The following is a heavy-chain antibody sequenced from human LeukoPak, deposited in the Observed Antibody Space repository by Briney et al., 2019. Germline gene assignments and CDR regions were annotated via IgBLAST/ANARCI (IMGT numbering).Heavy chain of an antibody. CDR2: IYYSGST. D-gene: IGHD3-9*01. CDR3: ARVRLGYFAWLYPDYYYYYGMDV. V-gene: IGHV4-30-4*02. J-gene: IGHJ6*02. CDR1: GGSISRGDYY. Sequence: SDTLSLTCAVSGGSISRGDYYWSWIRQPPGKGLEWIEYIYYSGSTYYNPSLKSRVTISVDTSKNQFSLKLSSVTAADTAVYYCARVRLGYFAWLYPDYYYYYGMDVWGQGTTVTVSS.